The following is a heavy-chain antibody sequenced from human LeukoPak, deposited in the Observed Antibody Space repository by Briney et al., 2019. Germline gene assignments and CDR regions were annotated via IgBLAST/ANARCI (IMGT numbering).Heavy chain of an antibody. CDR2: ISSSGSTI. CDR1: GFTFIDYY. J-gene: IGHJ4*02. D-gene: IGHD6-19*01. CDR3: ARDLQYSSGWYRD. V-gene: IGHV3-11*01. Sequence: GGSLILSCAASGFTFIDYYMIWIRQAPGKGLEWVSYISSSGSTIYYAVSVKGRFTISRDNAKNSLYLQMNSLRAEDTAVYYCARDLQYSSGWYRDWGQGTLVTVSS.